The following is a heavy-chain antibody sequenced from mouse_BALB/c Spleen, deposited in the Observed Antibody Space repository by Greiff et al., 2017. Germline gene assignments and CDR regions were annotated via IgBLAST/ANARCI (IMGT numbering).Heavy chain of an antibody. Sequence: EVKVVESGPSLVKPSQTLSLTCSVTGDSITSGYWNWIRKFPGNKLEYMGYISYSGSTYYNPSLKSRISITRDTSKNQYYLQLNSVTTEDTATYYCARYGSTENWVAYWGQGTLVTVSA. J-gene: IGHJ3*01. D-gene: IGHD5-1*01. CDR1: GDSITSGY. CDR3: ARYGSTENWVAY. CDR2: ISYSGST. V-gene: IGHV3-8*02.